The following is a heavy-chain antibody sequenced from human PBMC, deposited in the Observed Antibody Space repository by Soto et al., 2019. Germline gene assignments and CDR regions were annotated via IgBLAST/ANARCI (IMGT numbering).Heavy chain of an antibody. CDR1: GFTFSSYG. CDR2: IWYDGRNK. D-gene: IGHD5-18*01. J-gene: IGHJ6*02. V-gene: IGHV3-33*01. Sequence: QPGGALRLSCSVSGFTFSSYGMHWGRLAPSKGLEWVAVIWYDGRNKYYADSVKGRFTICRDNSKTTLYMQMTSLRAQGSAWYYWGSDGYNGSCYYYCRDSWGQESRVTVSS. CDR3: GSDGYNGSCYYYCRDS.